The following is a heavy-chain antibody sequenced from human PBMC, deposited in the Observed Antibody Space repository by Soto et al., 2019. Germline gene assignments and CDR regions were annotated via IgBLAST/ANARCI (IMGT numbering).Heavy chain of an antibody. J-gene: IGHJ6*02. Sequence: PGESLKISCKTSGYTFTDYWIGWVRQMPGKGLEWVGIIYPGDSDTRYNPSFRGLVTISADTSISTAYLKWSSLKASDSAMYYCAKYNCDAGPCYSFMDWYHYDMDVWGQGTTVTVSS. CDR1: GYTFTDYW. CDR3: AKYNCDAGPCYSFMDWYHYDMDV. CDR2: IYPGDSDT. V-gene: IGHV5-51*01. D-gene: IGHD2-15*01.